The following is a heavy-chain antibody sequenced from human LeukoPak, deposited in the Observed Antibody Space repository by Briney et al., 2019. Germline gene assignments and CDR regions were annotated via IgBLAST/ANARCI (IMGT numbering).Heavy chain of an antibody. CDR1: GFPFSTYA. CDR2: VTGSGADS. Sequence: GGSLRLSCEASGFPFSTYAMNWVRQAPGKGLEWVSAVTGSGADSYYADSVKGRFTISRDNSKNTLYLQMKSLRAEDTAVYYCAKAYITEARQPFDSWGQGTLVTVSS. J-gene: IGHJ4*02. D-gene: IGHD1-14*01. V-gene: IGHV3-23*01. CDR3: AKAYITEARQPFDS.